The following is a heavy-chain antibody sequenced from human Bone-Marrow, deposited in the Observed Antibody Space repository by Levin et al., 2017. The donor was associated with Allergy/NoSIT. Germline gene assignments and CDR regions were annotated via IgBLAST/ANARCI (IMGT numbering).Heavy chain of an antibody. CDR3: SNAGGTSSRFFFDY. CDR2: ISGGGDKT. CDR1: GFSFSTYA. J-gene: IGHJ4*02. Sequence: GESLKISCAASGFSFSTYAMSWVRQAPGKGLEWVSTISGGGDKTYYADSVRGRFTVSRDNSKNTLYLQMNTLRAEDTAVYYCSNAGGTSSRFFFDYWGQGTLVTVSS. V-gene: IGHV3-23*01. D-gene: IGHD3-3*01.